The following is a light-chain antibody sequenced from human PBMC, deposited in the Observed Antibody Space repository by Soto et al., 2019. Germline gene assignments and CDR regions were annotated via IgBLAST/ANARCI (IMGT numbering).Light chain of an antibody. CDR2: AAS. V-gene: IGKV1-27*01. CDR1: QGISNF. CDR3: QKYSSVST. J-gene: IGKJ5*01. Sequence: DIQMTQSPSSLSASVGDRVTITCRASQGISNFLAWYQQKPGKVPKLLISAASTLQSGVPSRFSDSGSGTDFTLTITSLQPEDVATYYCQKYSSVSTFGQGTRLE.